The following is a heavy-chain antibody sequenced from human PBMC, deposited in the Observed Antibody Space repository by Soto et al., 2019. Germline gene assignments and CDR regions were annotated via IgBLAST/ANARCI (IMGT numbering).Heavy chain of an antibody. CDR1: GLSLSRSGVA. Sequence: QITLKESGPTLVKPTQTLTLTCTFSGLSLSRSGVAVGWVRQPPGKALEWLALSFSDDDKRSSPALKSRLTVSKDTSQYQVVFTLPNVDPVNTGTYYGAHGTTRTTLLAYWGQGTPVSVSS. CDR3: AHGTTRTTLLAY. J-gene: IGHJ4*02. V-gene: IGHV2-5*02. CDR2: SFSDDDK. D-gene: IGHD1-1*01.